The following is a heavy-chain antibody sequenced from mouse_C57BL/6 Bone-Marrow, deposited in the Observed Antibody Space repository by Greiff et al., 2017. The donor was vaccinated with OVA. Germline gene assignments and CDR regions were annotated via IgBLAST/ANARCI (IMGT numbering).Heavy chain of an antibody. CDR3: ARQGYYGSYFDV. Sequence: EVKLVESGGGLVQPGGSLKLSCAASGFTFSDYYMYWVRQTPEKRLEWVAYISNGGGSTYYPDTVKGRFTISRDNAKNTLYLQMSRLKSEDTAMYYCARQGYYGSYFDVWGTGTTVTVSS. CDR1: GFTFSDYY. CDR2: ISNGGGST. V-gene: IGHV5-12*01. J-gene: IGHJ1*03. D-gene: IGHD1-1*01.